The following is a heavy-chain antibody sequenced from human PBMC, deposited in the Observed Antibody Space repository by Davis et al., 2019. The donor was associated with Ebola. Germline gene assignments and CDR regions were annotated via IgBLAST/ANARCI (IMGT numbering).Heavy chain of an antibody. V-gene: IGHV3-21*01. J-gene: IGHJ4*02. Sequence: GESLKISCAASGFTISSHSMNWVRQAPGKGLECVSSIGSTTNFIYYADSVKGRFTLSRDNAKNSLYLQMNSLRAEDTAVYYCARDGSNSYFDYWGQGNLVTVSS. D-gene: IGHD6-6*01. CDR1: GFTISSHS. CDR2: IGSTTNFI. CDR3: ARDGSNSYFDY.